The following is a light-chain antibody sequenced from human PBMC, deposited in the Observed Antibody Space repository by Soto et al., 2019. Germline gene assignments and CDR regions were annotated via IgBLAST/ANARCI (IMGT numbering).Light chain of an antibody. CDR2: DVN. CDR3: TSWTTSTTMI. CDR1: SSDIGAYNF. Sequence: QSALTQPASVSGSPGQSITISCTGTSSDIGAYNFVSWYQQQPGKAPKLMLYDVNIRPSGVSNRFSGSKSGNTASLTISGIQAEDEADYYCTSWTTSTTMIFGGGTKLTVL. V-gene: IGLV2-14*03. J-gene: IGLJ2*01.